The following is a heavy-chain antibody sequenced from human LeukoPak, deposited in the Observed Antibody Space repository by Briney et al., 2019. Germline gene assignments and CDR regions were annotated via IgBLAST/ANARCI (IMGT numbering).Heavy chain of an antibody. Sequence: GGSLRLSCAASGFTFSLYSMNWVRQAPGKGLEWVSYISGSSNTIYYADSVKGRFTISRDNAKNSLYLQMNSLRDEDTAVYYCARGQDSSSWFGSDYWGQGTLVTVSS. V-gene: IGHV3-48*02. J-gene: IGHJ4*02. CDR3: ARGQDSSSWFGSDY. D-gene: IGHD6-13*01. CDR2: ISGSSNTI. CDR1: GFTFSLYS.